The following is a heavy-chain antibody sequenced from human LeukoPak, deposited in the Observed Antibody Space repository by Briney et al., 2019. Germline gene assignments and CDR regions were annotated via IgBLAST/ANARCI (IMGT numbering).Heavy chain of an antibody. Sequence: ASVKVSCKASGYTFTSYGISWVRQAPGQGLEWMGWISAYNGNTNYAQKLQGRVTMTTDTSTSTAYTELRSLRSDDTAVYYCARDRDCSSTSCYWTYYYYGMDVWGQGTTVTVSS. V-gene: IGHV1-18*01. D-gene: IGHD2-2*01. CDR3: ARDRDCSSTSCYWTYYYYGMDV. J-gene: IGHJ6*02. CDR2: ISAYNGNT. CDR1: GYTFTSYG.